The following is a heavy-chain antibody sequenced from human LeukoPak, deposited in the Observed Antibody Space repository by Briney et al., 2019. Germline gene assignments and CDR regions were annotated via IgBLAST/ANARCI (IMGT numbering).Heavy chain of an antibody. Sequence: ASVKVSCKASGYTFTDYYMHWVRQAPGQGLEWMGWINPGSGGTNYAQKFQGRVTMTRDTSISTAYMDLSRLRSADTDVYYCAGGGYSGYDVGAFDIWGQGPMVTVSS. D-gene: IGHD5-12*01. CDR2: INPGSGGT. CDR3: AGGGYSGYDVGAFDI. V-gene: IGHV1-2*02. CDR1: GYTFTDYY. J-gene: IGHJ3*02.